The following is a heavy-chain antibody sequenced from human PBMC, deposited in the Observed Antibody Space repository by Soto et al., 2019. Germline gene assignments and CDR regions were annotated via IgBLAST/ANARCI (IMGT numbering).Heavy chain of an antibody. D-gene: IGHD4-17*01. V-gene: IGHV3-30-3*01. J-gene: IGHJ6*02. CDR2: ISYDGSNK. CDR1: GFTFRSYA. Sequence: GGSLRLSCAASGFTFRSYAMHWVRQAPSKGLEWVAVISYDGSNKYYADSVKGRFTISRDNSKNTLYLQMNSLRAEDTAVYYCARAIGDYGYYYGMDVWGQGTTVTVSS. CDR3: ARAIGDYGYYYGMDV.